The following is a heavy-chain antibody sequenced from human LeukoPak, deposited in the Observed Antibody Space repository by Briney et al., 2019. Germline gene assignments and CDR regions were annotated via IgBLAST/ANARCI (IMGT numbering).Heavy chain of an antibody. V-gene: IGHV4-59*01. D-gene: IGHD4-17*01. J-gene: IGHJ6*02. CDR3: AREDPQTTVPEGMDV. Sequence: SGTLSLTCTVSGGSISYNYWSWIRQSPGKGLEWIGYIYYSGTTNYNPSLKSRVTISVDTSKNQFSLQLRSVTAADTAVYYCAREDPQTTVPEGMDVWGQGTTVTVSS. CDR2: IYYSGTT. CDR1: GGSISYNY.